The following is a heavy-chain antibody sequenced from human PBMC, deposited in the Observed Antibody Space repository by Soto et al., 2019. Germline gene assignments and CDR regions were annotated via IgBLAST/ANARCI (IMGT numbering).Heavy chain of an antibody. CDR2: IRGYNGDT. Sequence: ASVKVSCKTSCYTFINFGITWVRQAPGQGLEWVGKIRGYNGDTNYAPKLQGRVTMTTDTSTSTAYLELRTLRSDDTAVYYCARGRHRNPDYWGQGTLVTVSS. D-gene: IGHD4-4*01. CDR3: ARGRHRNPDY. J-gene: IGHJ4*02. V-gene: IGHV1-18*04. CDR1: CYTFINFG.